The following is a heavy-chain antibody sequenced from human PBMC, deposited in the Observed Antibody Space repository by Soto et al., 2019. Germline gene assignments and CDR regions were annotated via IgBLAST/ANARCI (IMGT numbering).Heavy chain of an antibody. Sequence: SGPTLVNPTQTRTLTCNFSDFSLTTRGVGVGWIRQPPGKALEWVALIYWNDDQRYNPSLKSRLTVTKDTSKNHVVLTMTNVAPLDTATYYCTHRSPAYGHDFWGPGTLVTVSS. J-gene: IGHJ4*02. CDR3: THRSPAYGHDF. CDR1: DFSLTTRGVG. D-gene: IGHD3-10*01. V-gene: IGHV2-5*01. CDR2: IYWNDDQ.